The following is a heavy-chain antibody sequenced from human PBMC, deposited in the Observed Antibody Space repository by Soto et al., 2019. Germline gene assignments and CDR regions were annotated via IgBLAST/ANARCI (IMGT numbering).Heavy chain of an antibody. V-gene: IGHV1-69*06. J-gene: IGHJ5*02. D-gene: IGHD3-22*01. Sequence: SVKVPCKASGGTFSSYAISWVRQAPGQGLEWMGGIIPIFGTANYAQKFQGRVTITADKSTSTAYMELSSLRSEDTAVYYCARRDYYDSSGYYQTLDNWFDPWGQGTLVTVS. CDR3: ARRDYYDSSGYYQTLDNWFDP. CDR2: IIPIFGTA. CDR1: GGTFSSYA.